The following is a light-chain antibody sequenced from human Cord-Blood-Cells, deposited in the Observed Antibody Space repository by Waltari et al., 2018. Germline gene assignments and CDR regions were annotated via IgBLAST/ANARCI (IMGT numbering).Light chain of an antibody. J-gene: IGLJ3*02. CDR1: SSDVGGYNY. CDR2: DVS. CDR3: SSYTSSSTSWV. Sequence: QSALTQPASVSGSPGQSITISCTGTSSDVGGYNYVSWYQQHPGKAPKLMIYDVSKRPSGVSNRFSGSKSGNTASLTISGLQAEDEADYYCSSYTSSSTSWVFGGGTKLTFL. V-gene: IGLV2-14*01.